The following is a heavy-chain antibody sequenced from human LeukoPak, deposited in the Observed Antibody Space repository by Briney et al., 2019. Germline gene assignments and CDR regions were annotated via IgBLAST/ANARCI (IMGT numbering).Heavy chain of an antibody. J-gene: IGHJ4*02. CDR1: GGSISSYY. D-gene: IGHD6-19*01. Sequence: SETLSLTCTVSGGSISSYYWSWIRQPPGKGLEWIDYVNATGTTNYNPSLKTRATNSIDTSKNQLSLTLTSLTATDTAVYYCARVGSGGAWFDFWGQGALVSISS. CDR2: VNATGTT. CDR3: ARVGSGGAWFDF. V-gene: IGHV4-59*01.